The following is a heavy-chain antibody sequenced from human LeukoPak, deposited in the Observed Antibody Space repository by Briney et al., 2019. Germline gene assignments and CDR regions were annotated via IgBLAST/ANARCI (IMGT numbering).Heavy chain of an antibody. J-gene: IGHJ3*02. Sequence: GASVKVSCKASGYTFTSYGISWVRQAPGQGLEWMGWISAYNGNTNYAQKLQGRVTMTTDTSTSTAYMELRSLRSDDTAVYYCARDGRDYYDSSGYYDAFDIWGQGTMVTVSS. D-gene: IGHD3-22*01. CDR1: GYTFTSYG. V-gene: IGHV1-18*01. CDR3: ARDGRDYYDSSGYYDAFDI. CDR2: ISAYNGNT.